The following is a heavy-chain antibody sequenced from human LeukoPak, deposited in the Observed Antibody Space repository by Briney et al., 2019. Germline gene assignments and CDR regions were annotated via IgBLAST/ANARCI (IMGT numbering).Heavy chain of an antibody. CDR3: AREGPAFLVRGVRTLDP. D-gene: IGHD3-10*01. V-gene: IGHV4-30-4*08. CDR2: IYYSGST. Sequence: TLSLTCTVSGGSISSGDYYWSWIRQPPGKGLEWIGYIYYSGSTYYNPSLKSRVTISVDTSKNQFSLQLSSVTAADTAVYYCAREGPAFLVRGVRTLDPWGQGTLVIVSS. J-gene: IGHJ5*02. CDR1: GGSISSGDYY.